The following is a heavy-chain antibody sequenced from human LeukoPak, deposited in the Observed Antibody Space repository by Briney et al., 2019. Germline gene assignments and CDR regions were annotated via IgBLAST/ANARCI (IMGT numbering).Heavy chain of an antibody. D-gene: IGHD3-10*01. Sequence: PSETLSLTCTVSGGSISSGDYYWSWIRQPPGKGLEWIGYIYYSGSTYYNPSLKSRVTISVDTSKNQFSLKLSSVTAADPAVYYCARRAVRGAPPLNYYFDYWGQGTLVTVFS. CDR2: IYYSGST. CDR1: GGSISSGDYY. J-gene: IGHJ4*02. V-gene: IGHV4-30-4*01. CDR3: ARRAVRGAPPLNYYFDY.